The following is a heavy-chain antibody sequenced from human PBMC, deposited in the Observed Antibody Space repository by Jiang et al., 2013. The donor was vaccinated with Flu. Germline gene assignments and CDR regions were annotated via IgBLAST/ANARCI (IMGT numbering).Heavy chain of an antibody. Sequence: QAPGQGLEWMGWINTNTGNPTYAQGFTGRFVFSLDTSVSTAYLQISSLKAEDTAVYYCARDIGSGVEYYGMDVWGQGTTVTVSS. J-gene: IGHJ6*02. V-gene: IGHV7-4-1*02. CDR3: ARDIGSGVEYYGMDV. CDR2: INTNTGNP. D-gene: IGHD3-10*01.